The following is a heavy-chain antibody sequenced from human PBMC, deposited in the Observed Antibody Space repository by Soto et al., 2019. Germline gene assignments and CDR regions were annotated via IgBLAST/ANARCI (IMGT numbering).Heavy chain of an antibody. CDR3: ASNMLNQSSSWYFSWFDP. CDR2: IYHSGST. Sequence: QVQLQESGPGLVKPSGTLSLTCAVSGGSISSSNWWSWVRQPPGKGLEWIGEIYHSGSTNYNPSLKSRVTTTVDKSKNQFSLKLSSVTAADTAVYYCASNMLNQSSSWYFSWFDPWGQGTMVTVSS. CDR1: GGSISSSNW. J-gene: IGHJ5*02. V-gene: IGHV4-4*02. D-gene: IGHD6-13*01.